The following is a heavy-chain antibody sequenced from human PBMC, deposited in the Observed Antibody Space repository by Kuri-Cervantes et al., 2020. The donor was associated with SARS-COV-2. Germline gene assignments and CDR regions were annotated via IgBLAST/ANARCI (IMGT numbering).Heavy chain of an antibody. CDR3: ARRGYSYGNQDYYYGMDA. J-gene: IGHJ6*02. V-gene: IGHV5-51*01. D-gene: IGHD5-18*01. Sequence: GGSLRLSCKGSGYSFTSYWIGWVRQMPGKGLEWMGIIYPGDSDTRYSPSFQGQVTISADKSISTAYLQWSSLKASDTAMYYCARRGYSYGNQDYYYGMDAWGQGTTVTVSS. CDR2: IYPGDSDT. CDR1: GYSFTSYW.